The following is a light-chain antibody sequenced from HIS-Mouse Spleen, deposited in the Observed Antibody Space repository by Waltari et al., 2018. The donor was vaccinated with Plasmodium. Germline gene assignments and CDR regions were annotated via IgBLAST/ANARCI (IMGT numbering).Light chain of an antibody. CDR1: SGINVGTYR. J-gene: IGLJ1*01. V-gene: IGLV5-45*03. Sequence: QAVLTQPSSLSASPGASASLTCTLRSGINVGTYRIYWYQQKPGSPPQYLLRYKSDSDKQQGSRVPSRFSGSKDDAANAGILLISGLQSEDEADYYCMIWHSSAYVFGTGTKVTVL. CDR2: YKSDSDK. CDR3: MIWHSSAYV.